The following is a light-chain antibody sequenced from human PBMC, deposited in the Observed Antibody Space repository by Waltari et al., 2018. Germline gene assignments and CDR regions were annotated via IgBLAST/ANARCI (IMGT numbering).Light chain of an antibody. CDR1: QTVTSSY. V-gene: IGKV3-20*01. Sequence: EIVLTQSPGTLSLSQGESATLSCRTSQTVTSSYLAWYQQKPGQAPRLLIYSTSSRATGIPDRFSGSGSGTDFTLTISRLEPEDFAVYYCQQYGVSPWTFGQGTKVEI. CDR2: STS. J-gene: IGKJ1*01. CDR3: QQYGVSPWT.